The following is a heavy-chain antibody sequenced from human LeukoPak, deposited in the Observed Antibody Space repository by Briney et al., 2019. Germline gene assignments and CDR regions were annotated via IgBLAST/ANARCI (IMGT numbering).Heavy chain of an antibody. V-gene: IGHV3-7*01. CDR1: GFTFSTSW. CDR3: ARISTSVAGADY. D-gene: IGHD6-19*01. J-gene: IGHJ4*02. CDR2: IKRDGSEK. Sequence: GGSLRLSCAASGFTFSTSWMSWVRQAPGKGLEWVANIKRDGSEKYYVDSVKGRFTISRDNSKNSLYLRMDSLRAEDTAVCYCARISTSVAGADYWGQGTLVTVSS.